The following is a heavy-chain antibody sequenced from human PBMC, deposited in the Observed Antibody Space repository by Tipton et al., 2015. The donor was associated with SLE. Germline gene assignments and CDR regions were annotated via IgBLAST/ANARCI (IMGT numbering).Heavy chain of an antibody. J-gene: IGHJ4*02. CDR3: ARGGAAAGTDY. CDR1: GGSISSHY. D-gene: IGHD6-13*01. V-gene: IGHV4-59*11. CDR2: IYYSGST. Sequence: LRLSCTVSGGSISSHYWSWIRQPPGKGLEWIGYIYYSGSTNYNPSLKSRVTISVDTSKNQFSLKLSSVTAADTAVYYCARGGAAAGTDYWGQGTLVTVSS.